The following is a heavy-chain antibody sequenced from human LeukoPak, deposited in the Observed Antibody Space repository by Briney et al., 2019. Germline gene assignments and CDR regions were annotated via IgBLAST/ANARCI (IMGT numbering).Heavy chain of an antibody. V-gene: IGHV1-46*01. D-gene: IGHD3-3*01. CDR1: GYTFTSYY. Sequence: GASVKVSCKASGYTFTSYYMHWVRQAPGQGLEWMGIINPSGGSTSYAQKFQGRVTMTRDTSTSTVYMELSSLRSEDTAVYYCARNWSGYYSNFLYYFDYWGQGTLVTVSS. J-gene: IGHJ4*02. CDR2: INPSGGST. CDR3: ARNWSGYYSNFLYYFDY.